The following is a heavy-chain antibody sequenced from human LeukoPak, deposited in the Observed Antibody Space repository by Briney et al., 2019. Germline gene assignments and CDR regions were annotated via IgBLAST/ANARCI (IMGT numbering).Heavy chain of an antibody. D-gene: IGHD2-15*01. CDR2: IYTSGST. CDR3: ARDPYCSGGSCYWYFDL. CDR1: GGSISSYY. Sequence: SETLSLTCTVSGGSISSYYWSWTRQPAGKGLEWIGRIYTSGSTNYNPSLKSRVTMTVDTSKNQFSLKLSSVTAADTAVYYCARDPYCSGGSCYWYFDLWGRGTLVTVSS. V-gene: IGHV4-4*07. J-gene: IGHJ2*01.